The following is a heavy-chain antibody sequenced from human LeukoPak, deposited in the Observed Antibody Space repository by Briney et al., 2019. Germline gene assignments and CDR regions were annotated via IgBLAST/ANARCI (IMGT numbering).Heavy chain of an antibody. CDR3: ARELPRTYCSSTSCPLDY. J-gene: IGHJ4*02. Sequence: GGSLRLSCAASGFTFSSYSMNCVRQAPGKGLEWFSSISSSSSYIYYADSVKGRFTISRDNAKNSLYLQMNSLRAEDTAVYYCARELPRTYCSSTSCPLDYWGQGTLVTVSS. CDR2: ISSSSSYI. V-gene: IGHV3-21*01. CDR1: GFTFSSYS. D-gene: IGHD2-2*01.